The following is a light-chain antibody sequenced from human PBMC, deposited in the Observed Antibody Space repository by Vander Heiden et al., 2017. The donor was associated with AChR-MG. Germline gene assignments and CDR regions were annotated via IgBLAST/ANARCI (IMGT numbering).Light chain of an antibody. J-gene: IGLJ2*01. V-gene: IGLV6-57*03. CDR1: GGSFASNY. CDR3: QSYDDTNHGV. Sequence: NFVLTQPHSVSDSPGNTVTISCTRSGGSFASNYVQWYQQRTGSAPTTVIFEDNHRPSGVPDRFSGSNDSSSNAASLIISGLKTEDEADYYCQSYDDTNHGVFGGGTKLTVL. CDR2: EDN.